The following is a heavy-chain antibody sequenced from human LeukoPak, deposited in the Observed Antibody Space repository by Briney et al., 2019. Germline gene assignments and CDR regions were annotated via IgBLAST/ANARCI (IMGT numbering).Heavy chain of an antibody. CDR1: GVTLSTYW. Sequence: GGSLRLSCAASGVTLSTYWMHWVRQAPGKGLVWVSRIKSDGSTNYADSVKGRFTISRDNAKNTVSLQMNSLRPEDTGVYYCARAPSEIGGYYPEYFRHWGQGTLVTVSS. J-gene: IGHJ1*01. D-gene: IGHD3-22*01. CDR3: ARAPSEIGGYYPEYFRH. CDR2: IKSDGST. V-gene: IGHV3-74*01.